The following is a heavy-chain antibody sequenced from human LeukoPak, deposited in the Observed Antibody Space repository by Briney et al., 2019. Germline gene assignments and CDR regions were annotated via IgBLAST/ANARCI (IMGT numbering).Heavy chain of an antibody. CDR1: GYSISSGYY. J-gene: IGHJ6*03. CDR3: ARVVTAMVTYYYYYYYMDV. V-gene: IGHV4-38-2*02. D-gene: IGHD5-18*01. CDR2: IYHSGST. Sequence: SETLSLTCTVSGYSISSGYYWGWIRQPPGKGLEWIGSIYHSGSTYYNPSLKSRVTISVDTSKNQLSLKLSSVTAADTAVYYCARVVTAMVTYYYYYYYMDVWGKGTTVTVSS.